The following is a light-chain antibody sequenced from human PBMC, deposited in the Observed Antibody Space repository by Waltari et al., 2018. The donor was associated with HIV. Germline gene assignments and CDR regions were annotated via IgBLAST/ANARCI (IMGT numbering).Light chain of an antibody. CDR1: SGNIASNH. V-gene: IGLV6-57*03. CDR3: QSYDSTNPCI. J-gene: IGLJ1*01. CDR2: EDY. Sequence: NFMLTQPHSVSESPGKTVTISCARSSGNIASNHVQWYQQRPGSAPTPVIYEDYQRPSGVPDRFSGSIDSSSNSASLTISELKTEDEADYYCQSYDSTNPCIFGTGTRVTVL.